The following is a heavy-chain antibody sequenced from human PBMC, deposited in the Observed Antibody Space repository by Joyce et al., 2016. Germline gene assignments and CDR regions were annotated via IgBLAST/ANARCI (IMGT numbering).Heavy chain of an antibody. CDR3: ARDGGYYFDY. J-gene: IGHJ4*02. CDR2: MSSTGST. Sequence: QVHLQESGPGLVKPSETLSLTCTVSGDSVTSLFWNWIRQPPGKGLEWVAHMSSTGSTKYNPSLKSRATISLDAPRNQFSLKLTSVTAADTAIYYCARDGGYYFDYWGQGTLVAVSS. CDR1: GDSVTSLF. V-gene: IGHV4-59*02. D-gene: IGHD3-16*01.